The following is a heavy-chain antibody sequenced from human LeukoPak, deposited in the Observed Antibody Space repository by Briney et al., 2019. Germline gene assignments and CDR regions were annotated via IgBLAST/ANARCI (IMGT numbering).Heavy chain of an antibody. J-gene: IGHJ6*03. V-gene: IGHV3-30*02. D-gene: IGHD1-26*01. Sequence: GGSLRLSCAASGFTFSNYGMHWLRQAPGRGLEWVAFIRYDGSKKYYADSVKGRFTISRDNAKNSLYLQMNSLRAEDTAIYYCARDPYNGNYGDPYYYYMDVWGKGTTVTISS. CDR3: ARDPYNGNYGDPYYYYMDV. CDR2: IRYDGSKK. CDR1: GFTFSNYG.